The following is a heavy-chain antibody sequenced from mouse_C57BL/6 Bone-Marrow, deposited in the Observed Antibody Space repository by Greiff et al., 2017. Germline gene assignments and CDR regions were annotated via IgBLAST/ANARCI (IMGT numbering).Heavy chain of an antibody. D-gene: IGHD2-2*01. CDR1: GFPFSSYG. J-gene: IGHJ3*01. CDR3: ASLWLRYLFAY. V-gene: IGHV5-6*02. CDR2: ISSGGSYT. Sequence: DVMLVESGGDLVKPGGSLQLSCAASGFPFSSYGMSWVRPTPDKRLEWVATISSGGSYTYYPDSVKGRFTISRDNAKNTLYLQMSSLKSEDTAMYYCASLWLRYLFAYWGRRTLVTVPA.